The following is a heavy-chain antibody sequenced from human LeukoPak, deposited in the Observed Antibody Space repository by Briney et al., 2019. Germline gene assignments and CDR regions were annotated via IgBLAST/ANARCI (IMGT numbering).Heavy chain of an antibody. D-gene: IGHD3-22*01. CDR1: GGSISSYY. Sequence: SETLSLTCTVSGGSISSYYWSWIRQPPGKGLEWIGYIYYSGSTNYNPSLKSRVTISVDTSNNQFSLKLSSVTAADTAVYYCARDGARYYYDSSGYFSYWGQGTLVTVSS. V-gene: IGHV4-59*12. CDR2: IYYSGST. J-gene: IGHJ4*02. CDR3: ARDGARYYYDSSGYFSY.